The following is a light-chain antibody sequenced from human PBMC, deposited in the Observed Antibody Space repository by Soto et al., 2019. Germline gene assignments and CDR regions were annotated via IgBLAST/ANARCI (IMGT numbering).Light chain of an antibody. CDR1: QSFRGP. J-gene: IGKJ5*01. CDR3: QQRHRWPIT. CDR2: DAY. Sequence: EIVMTKSQATLAVSPWERATLSWRASQSFRGPLAWYQQKPGQAPRLLIYDAYNRATGIPPRFSGSGSGTDFTLTISSLEPEDSAVYYCQQRHRWPITFGQGTRLEI. V-gene: IGKV3-11*01.